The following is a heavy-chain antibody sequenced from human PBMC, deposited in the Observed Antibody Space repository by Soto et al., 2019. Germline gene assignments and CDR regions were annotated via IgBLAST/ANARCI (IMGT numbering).Heavy chain of an antibody. Sequence: PSETLSLTCAVYGGSFSGLYWSWIRQPPGKGLEWIGEINHSGSTNYNPSLKSRVTISVDTSKNQFSLKLSSVTAADTAVYYCARGTRLPLTVIRKSPGGYFDYWGQGTLVTVSS. CDR2: INHSGST. D-gene: IGHD4-17*01. CDR1: GGSFSGLY. CDR3: ARGTRLPLTVIRKSPGGYFDY. V-gene: IGHV4-34*01. J-gene: IGHJ4*02.